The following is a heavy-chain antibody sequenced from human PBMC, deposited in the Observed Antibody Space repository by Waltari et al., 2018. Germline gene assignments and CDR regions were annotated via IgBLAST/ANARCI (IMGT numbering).Heavy chain of an antibody. CDR3: AKGHSGSYGLKD. CDR1: GFNFDDYA. D-gene: IGHD1-26*01. Sequence: EVQLVESGGGLVQPGRSLRLYCAVSGFNFDDYAMHWVRQAPGKGLEWVSGISWNSDNIGYADSVKGRFTISRDNAKNSLYLQMNSLRPEDTALYYCAKGHSGSYGLKDWGQGTLVTVSS. CDR2: ISWNSDNI. V-gene: IGHV3-9*01. J-gene: IGHJ4*02.